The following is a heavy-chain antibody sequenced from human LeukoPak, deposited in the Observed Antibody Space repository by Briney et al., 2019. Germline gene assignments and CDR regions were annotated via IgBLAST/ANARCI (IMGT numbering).Heavy chain of an antibody. CDR1: RFPFSIYE. Sequence: SGGSLRLSCVVSRFPFSIYEMNWVRQAPGRGLEWVSNIHSSGTVKYYSDSVKGRFSISRDNAKSSLYLQMNSLRVEDTAVYYCALLTVASDFDYWGQGALVTVSS. V-gene: IGHV3-48*03. CDR2: IHSSGTVK. D-gene: IGHD5-12*01. J-gene: IGHJ4*02. CDR3: ALLTVASDFDY.